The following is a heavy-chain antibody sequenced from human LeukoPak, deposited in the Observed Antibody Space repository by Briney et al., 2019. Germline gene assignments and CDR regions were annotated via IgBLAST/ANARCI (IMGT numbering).Heavy chain of an antibody. CDR1: GYTFTGYY. CDR3: ASYDILTGPDAFDI. J-gene: IGHJ3*02. V-gene: IGHV1-2*02. Sequence: ASVKVSCKASGYTFTGYYMHWVRQAPGQGLEWMGWINPNSGGTNYAQKFQGRVTMTRDTSICTAYMELSRLRSDDTAVYYCASYDILTGPDAFDIWGQGTMVAVSS. D-gene: IGHD3-9*01. CDR2: INPNSGGT.